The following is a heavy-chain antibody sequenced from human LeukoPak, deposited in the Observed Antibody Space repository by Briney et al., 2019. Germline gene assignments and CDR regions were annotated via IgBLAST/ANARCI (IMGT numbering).Heavy chain of an antibody. CDR3: ARAYRGYCSSTRCYFYYYYGMDV. CDR2: INPSGGST. J-gene: IGHJ6*02. Sequence: GASVKVSCKASGYTFTSYYMHWVRQAPGQGLEWMGIINPSGGSTSYAQKFQGRVTMTRDTSTSTVYMELSSLRSEDTAVYYCARAYRGYCSSTRCYFYYYYGMDVWGQGTTVTVSS. CDR1: GYTFTSYY. D-gene: IGHD2-2*01. V-gene: IGHV1-46*01.